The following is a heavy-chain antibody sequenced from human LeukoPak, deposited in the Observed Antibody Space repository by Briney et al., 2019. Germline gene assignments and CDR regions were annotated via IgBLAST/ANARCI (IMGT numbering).Heavy chain of an antibody. D-gene: IGHD3-22*01. CDR3: AKDLSRYYDSSGHGGYYFDY. V-gene: IGHV3-30-3*01. J-gene: IGHJ4*02. CDR2: ISYDGSNK. Sequence: GGSLRLSCAASGFTFSSYAMHWVRQAPGKGLEWVAVISYDGSNKYYADSVKGRFTISRDNSKNTLYLQMNSLRAEDTAVYYCAKDLSRYYDSSGHGGYYFDYWGQGTLVTVSS. CDR1: GFTFSSYA.